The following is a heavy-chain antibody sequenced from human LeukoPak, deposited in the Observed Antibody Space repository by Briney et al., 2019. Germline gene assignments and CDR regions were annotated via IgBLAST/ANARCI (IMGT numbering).Heavy chain of an antibody. CDR3: ARDQGITARLFDH. CDR2: IWFDGGNK. J-gene: IGHJ4*02. V-gene: IGHV3-33*01. CDR1: GFSFSNYG. D-gene: IGHD6-6*01. Sequence: PGGSLRLSCAASGFSFSNYGMHWVRQAPGKGLEWVAVIWFDGGNKYYADSVKGRFTISRDTSKNTLYLQMNSLRAEDTAVYYCARDQGITARLFDHWGQGTLVTVSS.